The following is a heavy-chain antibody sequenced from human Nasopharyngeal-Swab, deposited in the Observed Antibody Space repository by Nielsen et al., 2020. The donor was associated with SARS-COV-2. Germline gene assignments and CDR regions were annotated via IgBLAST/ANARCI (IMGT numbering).Heavy chain of an antibody. J-gene: IGHJ4*02. CDR2: IKEDGSEK. CDR1: GFTFSGYW. Sequence: GESLKISCAASGFTFSGYWMSWVRQAPGKGLEWVANIKEDGSEKYYVDSVKGRFTISRDNAKNSLYLQMNSLRAEDTAVYYCAGGNSADHRGQGTLVTVSS. V-gene: IGHV3-7*03. CDR3: AGGNSADH. D-gene: IGHD4-23*01.